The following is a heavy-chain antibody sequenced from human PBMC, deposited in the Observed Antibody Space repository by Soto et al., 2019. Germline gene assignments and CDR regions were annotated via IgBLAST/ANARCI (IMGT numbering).Heavy chain of an antibody. D-gene: IGHD2-15*01. V-gene: IGHV1-69*02. CDR1: GGTFSSYT. CDR3: ARSRYCSGGSCYGYYYYMDV. Sequence: QVQLVQSGAEVKKPGSSVKVSCKASGGTFSSYTISWVRQAPGQGLEWMGRIIPILGIANYDQKFQGRVTITADKSTRTAYMELSSLRSEDTAVYYCARSRYCSGGSCYGYYYYMDVWGKGTTVTVSS. CDR2: IIPILGIA. J-gene: IGHJ6*03.